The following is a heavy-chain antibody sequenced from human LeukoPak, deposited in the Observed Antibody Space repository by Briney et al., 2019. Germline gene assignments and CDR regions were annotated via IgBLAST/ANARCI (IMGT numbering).Heavy chain of an antibody. CDR1: GFTFSNAF. D-gene: IGHD1-1*01. CDR2: IKGKTEGGTT. Sequence: PGGSLRLSCAASGFTFSNAFMNWVRQAPGSGLEWVGRIKGKTEGGTTHYAAPVKGRFIISRDDSKNTLYLQMTSLKTEDTAVYCRGDWNDGGIDYWGQGTLVTVSS. J-gene: IGHJ4*02. V-gene: IGHV3-15*01. CDR3: GDWNDGGIDY.